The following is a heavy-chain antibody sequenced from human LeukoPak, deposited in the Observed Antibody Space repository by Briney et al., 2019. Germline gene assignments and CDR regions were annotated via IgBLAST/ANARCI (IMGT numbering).Heavy chain of an antibody. CDR3: ARDGVYSGYDYYFDY. V-gene: IGHV4-39*07. J-gene: IGHJ4*02. D-gene: IGHD5-12*01. Sequence: SETLSLTCTVSGGFFSSSSYYWGWVRQPPGKGLEWIGTIYYSGATHYNPSLKSRVTISVDTSKNQFSLKLSSVTAADTAVYYCARDGVYSGYDYYFDYWGQGTLVTVSS. CDR1: GGFFSSSSYY. CDR2: IYYSGAT.